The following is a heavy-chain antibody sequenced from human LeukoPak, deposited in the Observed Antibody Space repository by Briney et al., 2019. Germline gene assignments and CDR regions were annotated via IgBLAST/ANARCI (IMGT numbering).Heavy chain of an antibody. CDR2: ISGSDGST. CDR3: AKARGFCSGGSCYNPFDP. V-gene: IGHV3-23*01. Sequence: GGALRLSCAASGFTFSSYAMSWVRQAPGKGLEWVSGISGSDGSTYYADSVKGRFTISRDNSKNTLYVQMNSLRAEDTAVYYCAKARGFCSGGSCYNPFDPWGQGTLVTVSS. J-gene: IGHJ5*02. D-gene: IGHD2-15*01. CDR1: GFTFSSYA.